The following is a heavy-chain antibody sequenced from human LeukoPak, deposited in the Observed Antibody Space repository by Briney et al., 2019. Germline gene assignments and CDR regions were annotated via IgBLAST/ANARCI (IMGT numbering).Heavy chain of an antibody. CDR3: ARDRRIAVAGTGAFDI. Sequence: GGSLRLSCAASGFTFSSYAMHWVRQAPGKGLEWVAVISYDGSNKYYADSVKGRFTISRDNSKNTLYLQMNSLRAEDTAVYYCARDRRIAVAGTGAFDIWGQGTMVTVSS. V-gene: IGHV3-30*04. CDR1: GFTFSSYA. J-gene: IGHJ3*02. CDR2: ISYDGSNK. D-gene: IGHD6-19*01.